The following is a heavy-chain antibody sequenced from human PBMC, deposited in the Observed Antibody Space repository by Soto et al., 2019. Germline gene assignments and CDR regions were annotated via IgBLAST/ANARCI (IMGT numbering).Heavy chain of an antibody. CDR1: GGSISSGDYS. V-gene: IGHV4-30-2*01. D-gene: IGHD6-6*01. CDR2: IYHSGST. Sequence: QLQLQESGSGLVKPSQTLSLTCAVSGGSISSGDYSWSWIRQPPGKGLEWIGYIYHSGSTYYDPSLKSRVTRSVDRSKNQFSLKLSSVTAADTAVYYWAREVRSEQLAEGAFDIWGQGTMVTVSS. CDR3: AREVRSEQLAEGAFDI. J-gene: IGHJ3*02.